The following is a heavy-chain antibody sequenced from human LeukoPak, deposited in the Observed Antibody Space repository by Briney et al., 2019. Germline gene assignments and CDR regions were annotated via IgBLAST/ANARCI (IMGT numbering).Heavy chain of an antibody. D-gene: IGHD6-13*01. CDR1: GFTFSNYA. Sequence: PGGSLRLSCAASGFTFSNYAMHWVRQAPGKGLEWVAVISYDGSNKYYADSVKGRFTISRDNSKNTLYLQMNSLRADDTAVYYCARPPSGSYSSSWYGDIWGQGTMVTVSS. J-gene: IGHJ3*02. CDR2: ISYDGSNK. CDR3: ARPPSGSYSSSWYGDI. V-gene: IGHV3-30-3*01.